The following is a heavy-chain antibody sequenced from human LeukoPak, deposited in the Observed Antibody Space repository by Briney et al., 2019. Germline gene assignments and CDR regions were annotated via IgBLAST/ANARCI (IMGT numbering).Heavy chain of an antibody. CDR3: AKDKELTFLDSGYGMDV. CDR1: GFTFSSYA. Sequence: GGSLRLSCAASGFTFSSYAMSWVRQAPGKGLEWVSAISGSGVSTYYADSVKGRFTISRDNSKNTLYLQMNSLRAEDTAVYYCAKDKELTFLDSGYGMDVWGQGTTVTVSS. V-gene: IGHV3-23*01. J-gene: IGHJ6*02. D-gene: IGHD3-3*01. CDR2: ISGSGVST.